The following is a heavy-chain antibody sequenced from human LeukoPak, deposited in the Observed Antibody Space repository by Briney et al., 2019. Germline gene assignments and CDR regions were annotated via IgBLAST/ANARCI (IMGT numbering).Heavy chain of an antibody. D-gene: IGHD5-18*01. J-gene: IGHJ4*02. CDR2: IYYSGST. CDR1: GGSISNTIYY. Sequence: SETLSLTCTVSGGSISNTIYYWGWIRQPPGKGLEWIGSIYYSGSTNYNPSLKSRVTISVDTSKNQFSLKLSSVTAADTAVYYCARSRGYSYVRNFDYWGQGTLVTVSS. CDR3: ARSRGYSYVRNFDY. V-gene: IGHV4-39*01.